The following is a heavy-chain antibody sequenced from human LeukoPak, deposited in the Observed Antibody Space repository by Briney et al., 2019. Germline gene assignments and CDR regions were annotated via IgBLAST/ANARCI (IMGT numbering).Heavy chain of an antibody. Sequence: SGPTLVKPTQTLTLTCTFSGFSLSTSGVGVGWIRQPPGKALEWLALIYWNDDKRYSPSLKSRLTITKDTSKNQVVLTMTNMDPVDTATYYCAHSKQTTYYYGSGSHYYFDYWGQGTLVTVSS. CDR3: AHSKQTTYYYGSGSHYYFDY. CDR1: GFSLSTSGVG. D-gene: IGHD3-10*01. V-gene: IGHV2-5*01. CDR2: IYWNDDK. J-gene: IGHJ4*02.